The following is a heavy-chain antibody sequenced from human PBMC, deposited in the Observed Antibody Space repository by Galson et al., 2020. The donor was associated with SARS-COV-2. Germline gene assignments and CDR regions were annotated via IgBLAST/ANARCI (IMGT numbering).Heavy chain of an antibody. CDR2: IYTSGST. CDR1: GDSSGSYY. V-gene: IGHV4-4*07. J-gene: IGHJ5*02. CDR3: ARENYFDSSGYYRIYNWFDP. Sequence: PSETLSLTCTVSGDSSGSYYWSWIRQPAGKGLEWIGRIYTSGSTSYNPSLKSRVTMSVDTSKTQFSLKLTSVTAADMAVYYCARENYFDSSGYYRIYNWFDPWGQGTLVTVSS. D-gene: IGHD3-22*01.